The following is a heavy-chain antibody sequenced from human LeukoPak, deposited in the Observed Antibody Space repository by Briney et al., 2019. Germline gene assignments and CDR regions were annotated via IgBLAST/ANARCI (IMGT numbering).Heavy chain of an antibody. CDR1: GFTFSSYS. D-gene: IGHD6-19*01. CDR3: ARDYSSGWCNY. V-gene: IGHV3-21*01. Sequence: GGSLRLSCAASGFTFSSYSMNWVRHAPGKGLEWVSSISSSSSYIYYADSVKGRFTISRDNAKNSLYLQMNSLRAEDTAVYYCARDYSSGWCNYWGQGTLVTVSS. J-gene: IGHJ4*02. CDR2: ISSSSSYI.